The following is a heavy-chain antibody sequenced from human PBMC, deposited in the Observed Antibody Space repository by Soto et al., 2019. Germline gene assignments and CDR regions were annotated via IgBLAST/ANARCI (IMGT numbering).Heavy chain of an antibody. V-gene: IGHV3-23*01. CDR2: ISGSGGST. CDR3: ASGYYGSGSYAFDI. D-gene: IGHD3-10*01. J-gene: IGHJ3*02. Sequence: GESLKISCAASGFTFSSYAMSWVRQAPGKGLEWVSAISGSGGSTYYADSVKGRFTISRDNSKNTLYLQMNSLRAEDTAVYYCASGYYGSGSYAFDIWGQGTMVTVSS. CDR1: GFTFSSYA.